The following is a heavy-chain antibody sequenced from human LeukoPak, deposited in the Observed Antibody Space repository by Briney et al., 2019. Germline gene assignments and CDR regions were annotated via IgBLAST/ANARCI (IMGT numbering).Heavy chain of an antibody. V-gene: IGHV4-34*01. CDR2: INHSGST. D-gene: IGHD1-26*01. Sequence: PSETLSLTCAVSGGSFSGCYWSWTRQPPGKGLEWIGEINHSGSTNYNPSLKSRVTISVDTSKNQFSRKLSSVTAADTAVYYCARGRTSSDYWGQGTLVTVSS. CDR3: ARGRTSSDY. J-gene: IGHJ4*02. CDR1: GGSFSGCY.